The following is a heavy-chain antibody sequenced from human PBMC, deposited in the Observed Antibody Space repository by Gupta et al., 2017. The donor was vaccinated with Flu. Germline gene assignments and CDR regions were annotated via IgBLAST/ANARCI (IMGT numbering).Heavy chain of an antibody. CDR1: GGTFGTYR. V-gene: IGHV1-69*06. CDR2: VIPFFDTS. J-gene: IGHJ4*02. Sequence: QVQMVQSGAEVRKPGSSMKVSCKSSGGTFGTYRINWVRQAPGQGLEWMGGVIPFFDTSEYAQRFQGKVTITADKSTNTSYMELHSLTSEDTAVYYCARGSAYFDYWGQGTLVTVSS. CDR3: ARGSAYFDY.